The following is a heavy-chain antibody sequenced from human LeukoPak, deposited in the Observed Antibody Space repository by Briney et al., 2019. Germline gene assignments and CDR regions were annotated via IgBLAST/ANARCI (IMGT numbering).Heavy chain of an antibody. Sequence: PSQTLSLTCTVSGGSINTDNYYWGWIRQPPGKGLEWIGTIYYSGTTYYSPSLKSRVTISVDTSKNQFSLKLSSVTAADTAVYYCARGFITSWLVRGLIYYFDYWGQGTLVTVSS. V-gene: IGHV4-39*07. CDR1: GGSINTDNYY. CDR3: ARGFITSWLVRGLIYYFDY. D-gene: IGHD6-19*01. CDR2: IYYSGTT. J-gene: IGHJ4*02.